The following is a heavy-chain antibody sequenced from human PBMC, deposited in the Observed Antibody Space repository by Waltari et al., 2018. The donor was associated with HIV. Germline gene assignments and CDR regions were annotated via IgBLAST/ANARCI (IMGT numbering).Heavy chain of an antibody. D-gene: IGHD3-22*01. V-gene: IGHV3-33*01. J-gene: IGHJ4*02. CDR2: VWYDGKNK. CDR3: ARTPYDTSGYCFDY. Sequence: QVQLVESGGGVVQPGRSLRLSCAASGFTFSSPGMHWVRQAPGKGLEWLAVVWYDGKNKYYADSVKGRFTVSRDNSKNTLFLQMNSLRVDDTAVYYCARTPYDTSGYCFDYWGQGTLVTVSS. CDR1: GFTFSSPG.